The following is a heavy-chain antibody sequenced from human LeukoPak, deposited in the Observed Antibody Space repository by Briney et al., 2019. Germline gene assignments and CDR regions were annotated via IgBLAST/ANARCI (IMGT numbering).Heavy chain of an antibody. J-gene: IGHJ3*02. CDR3: ARVGWYNAFDI. Sequence: SETLSLTCAVYGGSFSGYYWSWIRQPPGKGLGWIGEINHSGSTNYNPSLKSRVTISVDTSKNQFSLKLSSVTAADTAVYYCARVGWYNAFDIWGQGTMVTVSS. CDR1: GGSFSGYY. CDR2: INHSGST. V-gene: IGHV4-34*01. D-gene: IGHD6-19*01.